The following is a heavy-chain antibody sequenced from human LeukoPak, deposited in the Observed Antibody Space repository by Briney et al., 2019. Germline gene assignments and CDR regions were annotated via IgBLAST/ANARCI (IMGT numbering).Heavy chain of an antibody. J-gene: IGHJ4*02. CDR3: AREVEMATIY. Sequence: SVTLSLTCTVSGGSISSGSYYWSWIRQPAGKGLEWIGRIYTSGSTNYNPSLKSRVTISVDTSKNQFSLKLSSVTAADTAVYYCAREVEMATIYWGQGTLVTVSS. CDR2: IYTSGST. CDR1: GGSISSGSYY. D-gene: IGHD5-24*01. V-gene: IGHV4-61*02.